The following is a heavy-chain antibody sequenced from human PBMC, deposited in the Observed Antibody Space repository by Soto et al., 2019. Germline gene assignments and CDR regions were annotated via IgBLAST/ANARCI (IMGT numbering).Heavy chain of an antibody. D-gene: IGHD6-19*01. CDR2: ISSSSSYI. CDR3: ARGTIAYSSGWSSPRKWFDP. J-gene: IGHJ5*02. CDR1: GLTFWSYS. Sequence: PGGSLGLGCAASGLTFWSYSMTWVRQAPGKGLEWVSSISSSSSYIYYADSVKGRFTISRDNAKNSLYLQMNSLRAEDTAVYYCARGTIAYSSGWSSPRKWFDPWGQGTLVNVP. V-gene: IGHV3-21*01.